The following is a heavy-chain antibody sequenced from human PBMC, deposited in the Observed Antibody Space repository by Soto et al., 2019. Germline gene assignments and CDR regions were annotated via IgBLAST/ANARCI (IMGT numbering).Heavy chain of an antibody. CDR2: ITWNSGKI. V-gene: IGHV3-9*01. D-gene: IGHD1-26*01. Sequence: EGLLVESGGGLVHPGGSVRLSCVASGFSFDDYPMHWVRQAPGKGLEWVSTITWNSGKIVYVDSVKGRFTVSRDNARRSLYLQMDSLGPEDTALYYCAKDRDGGIYFDVPESFDIWGQGTEVIVSS. CDR1: GFSFDDYP. CDR3: AKDRDGGIYFDVPESFDI. J-gene: IGHJ3*02.